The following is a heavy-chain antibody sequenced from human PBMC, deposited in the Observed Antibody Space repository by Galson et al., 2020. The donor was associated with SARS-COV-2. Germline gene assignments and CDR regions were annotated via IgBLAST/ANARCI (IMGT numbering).Heavy chain of an antibody. CDR1: GYTFTSYA. Sequence: SVTVSCKASGYTFTSYAMNWVRQAPGQGLAWMGWINTNTGNPTYAQGFTGRLVFSLDTSVSTAYLQISSLKAEDTAVYYCARAQGGTMVTYYYYGMDVWGQGTTVTVSS. V-gene: IGHV7-4-1*02. J-gene: IGHJ6*02. CDR2: INTNTGNP. D-gene: IGHD3-10*01. CDR3: ARAQGGTMVTYYYYGMDV.